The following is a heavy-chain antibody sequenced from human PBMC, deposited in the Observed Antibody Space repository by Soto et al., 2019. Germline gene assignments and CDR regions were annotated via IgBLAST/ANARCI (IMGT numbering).Heavy chain of an antibody. Sequence: GWSLRLSCAASGFTFSDTAMHWVRQASGKGLEWVARIRSKAKSFATGYAESVKGRFTISRDDSENTAYLQMNSLKTDDTAMYYCTTLGEWGSYSGYWGQGTLVTVSS. V-gene: IGHV3-73*01. J-gene: IGHJ4*02. CDR3: TTLGEWGSYSGY. CDR2: IRSKAKSFAT. CDR1: GFTFSDTA. D-gene: IGHD1-26*01.